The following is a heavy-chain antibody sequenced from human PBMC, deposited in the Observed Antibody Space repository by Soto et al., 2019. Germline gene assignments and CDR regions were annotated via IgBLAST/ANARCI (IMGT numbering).Heavy chain of an antibody. CDR1: GFSLSTNTVG. D-gene: IGHD3-16*01. V-gene: IGHV2-5*05. CDR3: AHLMNTISPRGDEYYMDV. CDR2: IFWDDVK. J-gene: IGHJ6*03. Sequence: QITLKESGPTLVKPTQSLTLTCTFSGFSLSTNTVGVGFIRQPPGKALQWLAVIFWDDVKRYGPALSKHTITNDTSKYQVVITMTNMDPVDTATYYCAHLMNTISPRGDEYYMDVWGKGTTVTVSS.